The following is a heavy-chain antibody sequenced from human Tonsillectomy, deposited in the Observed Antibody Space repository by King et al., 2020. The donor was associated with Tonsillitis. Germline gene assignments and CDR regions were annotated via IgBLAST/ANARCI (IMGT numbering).Heavy chain of an antibody. CDR1: GFTVSNHW. CDR2: IRPDGSQT. CDR3: ARLPGYSTYYDL. J-gene: IGHJ4*02. D-gene: IGHD1-1*01. V-gene: IGHV3-7*01. Sequence: QLVQSGGGLVQPGGSLRLSCAASGFTVSNHWMAWVRQAPGKGLEWGANIRPDGSQTFYVDSVKGRFTMSRDNAENTLFLQMNSLRVEDTALYYCARLPGYSTYYDLWGQGALVTVSS.